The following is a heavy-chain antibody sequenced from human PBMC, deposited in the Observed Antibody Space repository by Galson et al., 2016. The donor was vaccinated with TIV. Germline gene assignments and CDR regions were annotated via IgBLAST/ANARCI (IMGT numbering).Heavy chain of an antibody. J-gene: IGHJ4*02. V-gene: IGHV3-23*01. Sequence: SLRLSCAASGFTFSSYAMSWVRQAPGKGLEWVSGISGSGFSTFYADSVKGRFTISRDNSKNTLDLQMNSLRAEETAIYYCAKGGGYGDVYFDFWGQGSLVTVSS. D-gene: IGHD4-17*01. CDR2: ISGSGFST. CDR1: GFTFSSYA. CDR3: AKGGGYGDVYFDF.